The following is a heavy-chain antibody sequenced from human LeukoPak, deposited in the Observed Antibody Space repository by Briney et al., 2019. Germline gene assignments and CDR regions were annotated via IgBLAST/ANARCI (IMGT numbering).Heavy chain of an antibody. J-gene: IGHJ5*02. CDR1: GGSISSYY. V-gene: IGHV4-4*07. Sequence: SETLSLPCTVSGGSISSYYWSWIRQPAGKGLEWIGRIYTSGSTNYNPSLKSRVTMSVDTSKNQFSLKLSSVTAADTAVYYCARRVTMVRGVIPEGWFDPWGQGTLVTVSS. CDR2: IYTSGST. CDR3: ARRVTMVRGVIPEGWFDP. D-gene: IGHD3-10*01.